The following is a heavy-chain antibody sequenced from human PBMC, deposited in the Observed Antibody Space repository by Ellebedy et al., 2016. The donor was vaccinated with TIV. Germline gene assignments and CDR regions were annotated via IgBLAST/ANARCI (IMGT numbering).Heavy chain of an antibody. D-gene: IGHD4-17*01. CDR1: GFTFRSYE. Sequence: GGSLRLSCAASGFTFRSYELNWVRQAPGKGLEWVSYISSSGSATYYADSVKGRCSISRDNARNSLYLQLHSLRVEDTGVYYCARDTGDYLNVRSHRGGFDHWGQGTLVTVSS. CDR2: ISSSGSAT. V-gene: IGHV3-48*03. J-gene: IGHJ4*02. CDR3: ARDTGDYLNVRSHRGGFDH.